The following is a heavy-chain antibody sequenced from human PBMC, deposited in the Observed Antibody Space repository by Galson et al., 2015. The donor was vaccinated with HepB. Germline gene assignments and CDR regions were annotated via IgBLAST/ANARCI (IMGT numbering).Heavy chain of an antibody. CDR3: ARQGRTYNA. D-gene: IGHD1-14*01. CDR2: IKEDGSEK. Sequence: CAASGFTFGTYWMTWVRQAPGKGLEWVANIKEDGSEKVYADSVKGRFTISRDNVKNSLYLQMNSLRAEDTAVYYCARQGRTYNAWGQGTLVTVSS. CDR1: GFTFGTYW. J-gene: IGHJ5*02. V-gene: IGHV3-7*01.